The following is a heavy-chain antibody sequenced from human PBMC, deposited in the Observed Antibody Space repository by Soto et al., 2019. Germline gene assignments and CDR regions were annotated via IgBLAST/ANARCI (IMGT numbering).Heavy chain of an antibody. CDR2: IYPGDSDT. CDR3: AASIFYYGMDV. Sequence: GETLKISCKGSGYTFTNYWIGWVRQMPGKGLEWMGIIYPGDSDTKYNPSFQGQVTISADKSITTTYLRWTSLKASDTAIYYCAASIFYYGMDVWGQGTTVTVSS. V-gene: IGHV5-51*01. CDR1: GYTFTNYW. J-gene: IGHJ6*02.